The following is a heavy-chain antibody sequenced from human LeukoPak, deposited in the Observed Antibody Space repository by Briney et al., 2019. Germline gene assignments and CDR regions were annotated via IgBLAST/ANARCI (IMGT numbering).Heavy chain of an antibody. Sequence: PGRSLRLSCAASGFTFSSYAVHWVRQAPGKGLEWVAVISYDGSNKYYADSVKGRFTISRDNSKNTLYLQMNSLRAEDTAVYYCAREGRYDILTPPFDYWGQGTLVTVSS. CDR1: GFTFSSYA. J-gene: IGHJ4*02. D-gene: IGHD3-9*01. V-gene: IGHV3-30*04. CDR3: AREGRYDILTPPFDY. CDR2: ISYDGSNK.